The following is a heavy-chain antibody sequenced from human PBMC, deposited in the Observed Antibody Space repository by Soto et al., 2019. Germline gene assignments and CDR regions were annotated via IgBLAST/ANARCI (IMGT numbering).Heavy chain of an antibody. J-gene: IGHJ4*02. CDR3: AKGEGYSSSWYEANPLDY. CDR2: ISGSGGST. D-gene: IGHD6-13*01. Sequence: PGGSLRLSCAASGFTFSSYAMSWLRQAPRKGLEWVSAISGSGGSTYYADSVKGRFTISRDNSKNTLYLQMNSLRAEDTAAYYCAKGEGYSSSWYEANPLDYWGQGTLVTVSS. V-gene: IGHV3-23*01. CDR1: GFTFSSYA.